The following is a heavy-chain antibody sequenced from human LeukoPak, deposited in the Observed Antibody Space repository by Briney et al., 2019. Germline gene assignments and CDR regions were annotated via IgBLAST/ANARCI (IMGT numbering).Heavy chain of an antibody. D-gene: IGHD5-12*01. CDR1: GFTFRSYW. CDR3: ARVEYSGWNLEY. V-gene: IGHV3-7*01. Sequence: GRSLRLSCAASGFTFRSYWMSWVRQAPGKGLEWVANINQGGSVQYYMDSVKGRFTISRDDAKNSLYVQMNSLRDEDTAVYYCARVEYSGWNLEYWGQGTLVTVSS. CDR2: INQGGSVQ. J-gene: IGHJ4*02.